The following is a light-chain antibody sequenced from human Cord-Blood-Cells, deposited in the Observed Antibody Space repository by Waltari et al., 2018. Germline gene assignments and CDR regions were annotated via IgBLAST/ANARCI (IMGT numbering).Light chain of an antibody. CDR3: QQYNNWART. J-gene: IGKJ1*01. Sequence: EIVMTQSPATLSVSPGERATLSCRASQRVSSNLAWYQQKPGQAPRLLIYGAATSATCIPARFTGSGSGTEFTLTISSLQSEDFAGYYCQQYNNWARTFGQGTKVEIK. CDR1: QRVSSN. V-gene: IGKV3-15*01. CDR2: GAA.